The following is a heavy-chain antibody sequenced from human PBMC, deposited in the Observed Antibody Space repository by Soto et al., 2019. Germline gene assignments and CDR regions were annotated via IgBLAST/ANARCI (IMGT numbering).Heavy chain of an antibody. CDR3: ARFKRANAFAFDF. D-gene: IGHD3-16*01. V-gene: IGHV3-49*03. CDR1: GFTFGDHI. CDR2: IRSKAYGGTT. J-gene: IGHJ2*01. Sequence: PGGSLRLSCSTSGFTFGDHIMSWFRQAPGKGLEWVGLIRSKAYGGTTDYAASVRARFIVSREDSKGIADLQMNSLKSEDTALYQCARFKRANAFAFDFWGRGTLVTVSS.